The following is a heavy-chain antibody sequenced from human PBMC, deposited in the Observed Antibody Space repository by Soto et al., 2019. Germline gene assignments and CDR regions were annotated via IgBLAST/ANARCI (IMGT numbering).Heavy chain of an antibody. V-gene: IGHV1-18*04. CDR3: ATDEKDDCSSINCHYFDH. CDR2: ISLHNGDT. CDR1: GISYG. J-gene: IGHJ4*02. Sequence: QVHLVQSGAEVKKPGASVKVSCKAVGISYGISWVRQAPGQGLEWMGWISLHNGDTNNAPNLQGRITMTTDTSTSTTYMELRSLRSDDTAVYYCATDEKDDCSSINCHYFDHWGQGTLVTVS. D-gene: IGHD2-15*01.